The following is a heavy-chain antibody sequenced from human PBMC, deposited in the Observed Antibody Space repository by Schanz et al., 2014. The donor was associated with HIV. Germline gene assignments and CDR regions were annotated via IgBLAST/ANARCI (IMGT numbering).Heavy chain of an antibody. CDR2: TNPSSGGT. CDR1: GYTFTDYF. D-gene: IGHD3-10*01. V-gene: IGHV1-2*02. J-gene: IGHJ4*02. CDR3: ARDQNVISMVRGVMGGVDY. Sequence: QVQLVQSGAEVKKPGASVKVSCKASGYTFTDYFVHWVRQAPGQGLEWMGWTNPSSGGTNYAQKFQGRVTMTRDTSIRTADMELRRLRSDDTAVYYCARDQNVISMVRGVMGGVDYWGQGTLVTVSS.